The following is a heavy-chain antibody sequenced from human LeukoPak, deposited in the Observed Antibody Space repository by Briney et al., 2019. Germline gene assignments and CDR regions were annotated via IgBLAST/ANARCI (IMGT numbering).Heavy chain of an antibody. D-gene: IGHD1-26*01. CDR2: ISGSGHNT. CDR3: AGARDY. J-gene: IGHJ4*02. CDR1: GFTFSNYG. V-gene: IGHV3-23*01. Sequence: GGSLRLSCAASGFTFSNYGMNWVRQAPGKGLEWVSAISGSGHNTYYADSVKGRFTISRDNSKNTLYLQMNSLRAEDTAVYYCAGARDYWGQGTLVTVSS.